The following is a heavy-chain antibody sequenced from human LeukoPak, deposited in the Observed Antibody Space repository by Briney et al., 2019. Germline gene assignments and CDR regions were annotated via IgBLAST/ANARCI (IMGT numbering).Heavy chain of an antibody. Sequence: QPGGSLRLSCAASGFTFRSYWIHWVRQAAGKGLVWVGRIDNDGSDTIYADSVRGRFTVSRDNAKNTLYLQMNSLRAEDTAVYFCARGGFSNGFDVWGQGTVVTVSS. CDR1: GFTFRSYW. CDR2: IDNDGSDT. CDR3: ARGGFSNGFDV. V-gene: IGHV3-74*01. D-gene: IGHD2/OR15-2a*01. J-gene: IGHJ3*01.